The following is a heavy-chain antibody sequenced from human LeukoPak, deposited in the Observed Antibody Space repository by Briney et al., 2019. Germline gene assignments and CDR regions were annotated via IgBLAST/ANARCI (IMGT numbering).Heavy chain of an antibody. CDR1: GFTFSSND. Sequence: GGSLRLSCTGSGFTFSSNDRSWVRQPPGKGLEWVSSISSSSSYIYYADSVKGRFTISRDNAKNSLYLQMNSLRAEDTAVYYCARDFQSWGQGTMVTVSS. J-gene: IGHJ3*01. CDR3: ARDFQS. V-gene: IGHV3-21*01. CDR2: ISSSSSYI.